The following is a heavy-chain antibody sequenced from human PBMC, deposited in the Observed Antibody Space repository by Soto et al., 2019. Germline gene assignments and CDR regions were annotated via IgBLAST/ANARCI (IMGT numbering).Heavy chain of an antibody. J-gene: IGHJ5*02. V-gene: IGHV3-23*01. CDR2: ISGSGGNT. CDR3: AKDNSGSYFPYNWFDP. D-gene: IGHD1-26*01. CDR1: GFTFSSYA. Sequence: EVQLLESGGGLVQPGGSLRLSCAASGFTFSSYAMSWVRQAPGKGLEWVSAISGSGGNTYYADSVKGRFTISRDHSKNTLYLKMNSLRAEDTAVYYCAKDNSGSYFPYNWFDPWGQGTLVTVSS.